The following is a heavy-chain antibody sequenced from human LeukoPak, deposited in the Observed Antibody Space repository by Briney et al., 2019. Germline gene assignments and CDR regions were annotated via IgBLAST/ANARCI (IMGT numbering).Heavy chain of an antibody. J-gene: IGHJ5*02. CDR2: MNPNSGNT. D-gene: IGHD3-3*01. CDR1: GYTFTSYD. CDR3: ARSRGYDFWSGYHHWFDP. V-gene: IGHV1-8*01. Sequence: ASVKVSCKASGYTFTSYDINWVRQATGQGLEWMGWMNPNSGNTGYAQKFQGRVTMTRITSISTAYMELSSLRSEDTAVYYCARSRGYDFWSGYHHWFDPWGQGTLVTVSS.